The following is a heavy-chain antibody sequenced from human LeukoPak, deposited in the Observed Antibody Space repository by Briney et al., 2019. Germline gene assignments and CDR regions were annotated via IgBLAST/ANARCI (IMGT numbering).Heavy chain of an antibody. CDR2: IYYSGST. D-gene: IGHD3-3*01. CDR1: GGSISSYY. J-gene: IGHJ4*02. V-gene: IGHV4-59*01. CDR3: ARGDGYYTDIDY. Sequence: PSETLSLTCAVSGGSISSYYWSWIRQPPGKGLEWIGYIYYSGSTKYHPSPKSRVTISVATHTNQFSLQLNSVTAADTAVYYCARGDGYYTDIDYWGQGALVTVSS.